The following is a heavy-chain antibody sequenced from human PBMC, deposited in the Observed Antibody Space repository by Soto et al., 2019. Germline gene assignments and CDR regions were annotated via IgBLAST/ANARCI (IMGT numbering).Heavy chain of an antibody. CDR2: IYSVGTT. D-gene: IGHD3-16*01. V-gene: IGHV3-53*02. CDR1: GFTVSSYY. J-gene: IGHJ5*02. CDR3: ARGATRDNMMESP. Sequence: EVQLVETGGGLIQPGGSLRLSCAASGFTVSSYYMSWVRQAPGKGPEWVSVIYSVGTTYYADSVKGRFTISRDNSKNTLYLQMNNLRAEDTAVYYGARGATRDNMMESPWGQGTLVTVSS.